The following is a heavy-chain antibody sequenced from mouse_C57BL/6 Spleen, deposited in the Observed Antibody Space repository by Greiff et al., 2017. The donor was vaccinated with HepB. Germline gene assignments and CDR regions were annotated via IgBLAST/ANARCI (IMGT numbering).Heavy chain of an antibody. D-gene: IGHD2-12*01. Sequence: VKLMESGPGLVAPSQSLSITCTVSGFSLTSYGVDWVRQSPGKGLEWLGVIWGVGSTNYNSALKSRLSISKDNSKSQVFLKMNSLQTDDTAMYYCTYSSYGPYAMDYWGQGTSVTVSS. V-gene: IGHV2-6*01. CDR1: GFSLTSYG. J-gene: IGHJ4*01. CDR2: IWGVGST. CDR3: TYSSYGPYAMDY.